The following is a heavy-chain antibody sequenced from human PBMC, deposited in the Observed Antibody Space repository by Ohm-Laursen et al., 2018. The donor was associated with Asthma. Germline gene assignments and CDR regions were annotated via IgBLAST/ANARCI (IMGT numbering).Heavy chain of an antibody. CDR1: GLTFSSYA. CDR3: PKDSYYYDSSGYYYDY. Sequence: SLRLSCAAFGLTFSSYALSWVGQAPGRGLGWVSAFSRRGGSTYNADSVKGRFTISRDNTKNTLYLQMNSLRAEDTAVYYCPKDSYYYDSSGYYYDYWGQGTLVTVSS. CDR2: FSRRGGST. D-gene: IGHD3-22*01. V-gene: IGHV3-23*01. J-gene: IGHJ4*02.